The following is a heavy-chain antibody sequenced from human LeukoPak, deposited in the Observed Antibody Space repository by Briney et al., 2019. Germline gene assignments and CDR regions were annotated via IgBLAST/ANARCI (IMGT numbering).Heavy chain of an antibody. D-gene: IGHD6-13*01. V-gene: IGHV3-33*01. Sequence: PGGSLRLSCAASGFTFSSYGMHWVRQAPGKGLEWVAVIWYDGSNKYYADSVKGRFTISRDNSKNTLYLQMNSLRAEDTAVYYCARALGQQLVMGFDYWGQGTLVTVSS. CDR2: IWYDGSNK. J-gene: IGHJ4*02. CDR1: GFTFSSYG. CDR3: ARALGQQLVMGFDY.